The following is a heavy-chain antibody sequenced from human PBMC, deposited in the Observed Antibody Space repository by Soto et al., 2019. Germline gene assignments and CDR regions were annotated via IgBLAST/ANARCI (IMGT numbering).Heavy chain of an antibody. J-gene: IGHJ4*02. CDR1: GFTFSSYA. V-gene: IGHV3-23*01. CDR2: ISGSGGST. CDR3: AKVATLYCTSISCLLHY. D-gene: IGHD2-2*01. Sequence: GGSLRLSCAASGFTFSSYAMSWVRQAPGKGLEWVSGISGSGGSTYDADSVKGRFTISRDNSKNTLYLQMNSLRAEDTAVYYCAKVATLYCTSISCLLHYWGQGTLVTVSS.